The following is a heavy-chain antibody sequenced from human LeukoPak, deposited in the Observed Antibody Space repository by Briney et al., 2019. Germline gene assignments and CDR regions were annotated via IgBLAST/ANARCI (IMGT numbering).Heavy chain of an antibody. J-gene: IGHJ4*02. CDR3: ARVTPDSSGYYYFDY. D-gene: IGHD3-22*01. CDR2: INPSGGST. V-gene: IGHV1-46*01. CDR1: GYTFTGYY. Sequence: ASVKVSCKASGYTFTGYYMHWVRQAPGQGLEWMGIINPSGGSTSYAQKFQGRVTMTRDMSTSTVYMELSSLRSEDTAVYYCARVTPDSSGYYYFDYWGQGTLVTVSS.